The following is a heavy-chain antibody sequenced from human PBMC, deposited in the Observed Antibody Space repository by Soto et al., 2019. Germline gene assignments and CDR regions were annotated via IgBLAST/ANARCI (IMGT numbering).Heavy chain of an antibody. CDR1: GGSISRYY. CDR2: IYYSGST. V-gene: IGHV4-59*08. CDR3: ARRYGPGFDY. D-gene: IGHD4-17*01. J-gene: IGHJ4*02. Sequence: LSLTCTVSGGSISRYYWSWIRQPPGKGLEWIGYIYYSGSTNYNPSLKSRVTISVDTSKNQFSLKLSSVTAADTAVYYCARRYGPGFDYWGQGTLVTVSS.